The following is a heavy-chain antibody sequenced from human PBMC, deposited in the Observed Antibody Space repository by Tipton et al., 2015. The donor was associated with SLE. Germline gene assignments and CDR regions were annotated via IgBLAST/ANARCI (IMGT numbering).Heavy chain of an antibody. Sequence: TLSLTCAVYGGSFSGYYWSWIRQPPGKGLEWIGEINHSGSTNYNPSLKSRVTISVDTSKNQFSLKLSSVTAADTAVYHCARGRNHYYHSIDTPFDYWGQGTLVTVSS. CDR3: ARGRNHYYHSIDTPFDY. CDR1: GGSFSGYY. CDR2: INHSGST. D-gene: IGHD3-22*01. J-gene: IGHJ4*02. V-gene: IGHV4-34*01.